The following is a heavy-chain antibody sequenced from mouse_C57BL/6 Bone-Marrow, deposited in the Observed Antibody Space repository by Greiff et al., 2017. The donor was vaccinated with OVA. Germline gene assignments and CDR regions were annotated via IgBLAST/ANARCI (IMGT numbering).Heavy chain of an antibody. CDR3: ARHEGLSLGQKYYFDY. Sequence: QVQLKQSGAELVKPGASVKLSCKASGYTFTEYTIHWVKQRSGQGLEWIGWFYPGSGSIKYNEKFKDKATLTADKSSSTVYMELSRLTSEDSAVYFCARHEGLSLGQKYYFDYWGQGTTLTVSS. V-gene: IGHV1-62-2*01. CDR2: FYPGSGSI. J-gene: IGHJ2*01. D-gene: IGHD4-1*01. CDR1: GYTFTEYT.